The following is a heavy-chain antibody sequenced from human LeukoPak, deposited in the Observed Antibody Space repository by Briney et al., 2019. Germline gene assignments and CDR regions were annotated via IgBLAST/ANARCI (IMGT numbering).Heavy chain of an antibody. J-gene: IGHJ4*02. Sequence: PSETLSLTCTVSCGSISSYYCSWLRQPPGKGLEWIGYIYYSGITNYNASLKSRVTISVDTSKNQFSLKLSSVTAADTAVYYCARGVVVAAYDYWGQGTLVTVSS. CDR1: CGSISSYY. CDR2: IYYSGIT. D-gene: IGHD2-15*01. V-gene: IGHV4-59*01. CDR3: ARGVVVAAYDY.